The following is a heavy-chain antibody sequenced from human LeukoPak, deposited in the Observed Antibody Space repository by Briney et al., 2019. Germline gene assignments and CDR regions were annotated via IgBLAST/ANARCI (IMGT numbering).Heavy chain of an antibody. D-gene: IGHD3-9*01. CDR2: IYTSGST. V-gene: IGHV4-4*07. Sequence: SETLSLTCTVSGGSISSYYWSWIRQPPGKGLEWIGRIYTSGSTNYNPSLKSRVTMSVDTSKNQFSLKLSSVTAADTAVYYCARERTYYDILTGYYKNWFDPWGQGTLVTVSS. CDR1: GGSISSYY. CDR3: ARERTYYDILTGYYKNWFDP. J-gene: IGHJ5*02.